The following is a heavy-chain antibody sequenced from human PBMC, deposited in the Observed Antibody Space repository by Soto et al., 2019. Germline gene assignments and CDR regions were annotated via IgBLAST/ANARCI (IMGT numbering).Heavy chain of an antibody. V-gene: IGHV3-30-3*01. D-gene: IGHD2-15*01. CDR2: ISYDGSNK. Sequence: QVQLVKSGGGVVQPGRSLRLSCAASGFTFSSYAMHWVRQAPGKGLEWVAVISYDGSNKYYADSVKGRFTISRDNSKNTLYLQMNSLRAEDTAVYYCARDADIVVVVAAPLDYWGQGTLVTVSS. CDR3: ARDADIVVVVAAPLDY. J-gene: IGHJ4*02. CDR1: GFTFSSYA.